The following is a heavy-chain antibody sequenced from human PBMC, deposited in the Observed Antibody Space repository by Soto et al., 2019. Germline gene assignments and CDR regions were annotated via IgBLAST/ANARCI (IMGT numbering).Heavy chain of an antibody. J-gene: IGHJ4*02. Sequence: EVQLVESGGGLVQPGGSLRLSCAAPGFTFSSYSMNWVRQAPGKGLEWVSYISSSSSTIYYADSVKGRFTISRDNAKNSLYLQMNSLRDEDTAVYYCARGLYYYDSSGYWGYWGQGTLVTVSS. CDR2: ISSSSSTI. CDR1: GFTFSSYS. V-gene: IGHV3-48*02. D-gene: IGHD3-22*01. CDR3: ARGLYYYDSSGYWGY.